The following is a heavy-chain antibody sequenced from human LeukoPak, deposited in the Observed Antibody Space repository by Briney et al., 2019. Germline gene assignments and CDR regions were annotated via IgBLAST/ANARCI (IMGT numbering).Heavy chain of an antibody. CDR2: IIPFLGTT. J-gene: IGHJ4*02. CDR1: EGVFTTYA. Sequence: GASVKVSCKASEGVFTTYAISWVRQAPGQGLEWMGGIIPFLGTTNYAQKFQGRVTITADEPSRTAYMELTYLRSDDTAVYYCTIIPNVILFTHYFEYWGQGTLVTVSS. CDR3: TIIPNVILFTHYFEY. D-gene: IGHD2-21*01. V-gene: IGHV1-69*13.